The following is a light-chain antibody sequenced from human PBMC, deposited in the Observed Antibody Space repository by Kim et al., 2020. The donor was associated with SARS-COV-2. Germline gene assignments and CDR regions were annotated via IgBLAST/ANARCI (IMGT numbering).Light chain of an antibody. J-gene: IGKJ2*03. CDR3: QQYGSSPYS. CDR1: QSVRSSY. Sequence: LCQGERATSACRASQSVRSSYLAWYQQKPGQAPRLLIYGASSRATGIPDRFSGSGSGTDFTLTISRLEPEDFAVYYCQQYGSSPYSFGQGTKLEI. V-gene: IGKV3-20*01. CDR2: GAS.